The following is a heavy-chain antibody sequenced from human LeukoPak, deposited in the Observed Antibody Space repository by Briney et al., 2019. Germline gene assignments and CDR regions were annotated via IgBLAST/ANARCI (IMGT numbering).Heavy chain of an antibody. Sequence: VASVKVSCEASGYTFTAYSVHWVRQAPGQGLEWVGHINPNSGDTNYAQKFQGRVTMTRDTSISTAYMELSRLRSDDTAVYYRASDMATVTPGDYWGQGTLVTVSS. CDR3: ASDMATVTPGDY. CDR2: INPNSGDT. CDR1: GYTFTAYS. J-gene: IGHJ4*02. D-gene: IGHD4-17*01. V-gene: IGHV1-2*06.